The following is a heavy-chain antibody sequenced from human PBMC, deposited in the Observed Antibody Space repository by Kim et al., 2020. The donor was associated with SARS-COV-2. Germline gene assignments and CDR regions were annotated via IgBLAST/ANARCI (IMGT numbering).Heavy chain of an antibody. V-gene: IGHV4-4*07. CDR1: GGSISSYY. J-gene: IGHJ4*02. CDR2: IYTSGST. CDR3: ARDNPYLWFGELLPDY. D-gene: IGHD3-10*01. Sequence: SETLSLTCTVSGGSISSYYWSWIRQPAGKGLEWIGRIYTSGSTNYNPSLKSRVTMSVDTSKNQFSLKLSSVTAADTAVYYCARDNPYLWFGELLPDYWGQGNLVTVSS.